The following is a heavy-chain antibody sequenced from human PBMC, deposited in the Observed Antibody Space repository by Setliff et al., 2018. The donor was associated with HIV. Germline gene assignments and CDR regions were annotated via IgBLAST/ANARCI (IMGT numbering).Heavy chain of an antibody. J-gene: IGHJ4*02. V-gene: IGHV4-4*02. Sequence: SETLSLTCAVSGGSISSSNWWSWVRQPPGKGLEWIGEIYHSGSTNYNPSLKSRVTISVDKSKNQFSLKLSSVTAADTAVYYCARASSSWYRYFDYWGRGTLVTVSS. D-gene: IGHD6-13*01. CDR3: ARASSSWYRYFDY. CDR1: GGSISSSNW. CDR2: IYHSGST.